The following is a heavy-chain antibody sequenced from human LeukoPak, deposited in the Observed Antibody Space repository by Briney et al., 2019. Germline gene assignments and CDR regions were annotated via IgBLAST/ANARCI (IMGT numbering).Heavy chain of an antibody. Sequence: PSETLSLTRAVYGGSFSGYYWSWIRQPPGKGLEWIGEINHSGSTNYNPSLKSRVTISVDTSKNQFSLKLSSVTAADTAVYYCARLSPQGEGFDYWGQGTLVTVSS. J-gene: IGHJ4*02. CDR2: INHSGST. CDR3: ARLSPQGEGFDY. V-gene: IGHV4-34*01. CDR1: GGSFSGYY.